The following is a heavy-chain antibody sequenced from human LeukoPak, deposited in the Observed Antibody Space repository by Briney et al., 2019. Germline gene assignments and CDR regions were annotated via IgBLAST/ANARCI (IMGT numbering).Heavy chain of an antibody. J-gene: IGHJ3*02. Sequence: SETLSPTCAVSGGSISSGGYSWSWIRQPPGKGLEWIGYIYYSRGTYYNPSLKSRVTISVDTSKNQFSLKLSSVTAADTAVYYCARVERHDSSLDAFDIWGQGTMVTVSS. CDR2: IYYSRGT. V-gene: IGHV4-30-4*07. CDR1: GGSISSGGYS. CDR3: ARVERHDSSLDAFDI. D-gene: IGHD3-22*01.